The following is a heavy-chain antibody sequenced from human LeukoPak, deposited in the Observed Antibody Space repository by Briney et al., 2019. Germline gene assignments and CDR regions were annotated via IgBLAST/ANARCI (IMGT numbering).Heavy chain of an antibody. V-gene: IGHV3-30*03. J-gene: IGHJ6*02. CDR3: ARPDGCSGGSCYYYYGMDV. CDR1: GFTFSSYG. Sequence: PGGSLRLSCAASGFTFSSYGMHWVRQAPGKGLEWVAVISYDGSNKYYADSVKGRFTISRDNAKNSLYLQMNSLRAEDTAVYYCARPDGCSGGSCYYYYGMDVWGQGTTVTVSS. D-gene: IGHD2-15*01. CDR2: ISYDGSNK.